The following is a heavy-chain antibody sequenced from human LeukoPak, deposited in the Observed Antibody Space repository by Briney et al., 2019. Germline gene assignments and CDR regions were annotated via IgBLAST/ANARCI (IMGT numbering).Heavy chain of an antibody. Sequence: GGSLRLSCAASGFTFSSYGMHWVRQAPGKGLEWVAFIRYDGSNKYYVDSVKGRFTISRDNSKNTLSLQMNSLRGEDTAVYYCAKGIRSSSWYGIIDYWGQGTLVTVSS. CDR1: GFTFSSYG. CDR2: IRYDGSNK. D-gene: IGHD6-13*01. CDR3: AKGIRSSSWYGIIDY. V-gene: IGHV3-30*02. J-gene: IGHJ4*02.